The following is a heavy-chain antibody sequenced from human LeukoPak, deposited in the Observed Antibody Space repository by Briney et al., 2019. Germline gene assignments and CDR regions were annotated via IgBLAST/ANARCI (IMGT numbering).Heavy chain of an antibody. D-gene: IGHD6-6*01. CDR2: IKHDGSEK. Sequence: PGGSPRLSCAASGLTFSGYWMSWVRQAPGKGLEWVANIKHDGSEKYYVDSVKGRFTISRDNAKNSLYLQMNSLRAEDTAVYYCARNARLVDYWGQGTLVTVSS. CDR3: ARNARLVDY. CDR1: GLTFSGYW. J-gene: IGHJ4*02. V-gene: IGHV3-7*01.